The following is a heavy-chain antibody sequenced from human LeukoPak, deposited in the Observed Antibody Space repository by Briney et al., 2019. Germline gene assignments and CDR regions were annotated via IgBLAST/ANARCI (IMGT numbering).Heavy chain of an antibody. J-gene: IGHJ4*02. Sequence: PGGSLRLSCSGSGFRFGGYALSWVRQAPGKGLEWVGFIRSKALYGTSEYAASVEGRFSISRDDSNNIVYLQMNSLKTEDAAVYFCVRESVRDYYFDFWGQATLVTVSP. D-gene: IGHD3-10*02. V-gene: IGHV3-49*04. CDR1: GFRFGGYA. CDR2: IRSKALYGTS. CDR3: VRESVRDYYFDF.